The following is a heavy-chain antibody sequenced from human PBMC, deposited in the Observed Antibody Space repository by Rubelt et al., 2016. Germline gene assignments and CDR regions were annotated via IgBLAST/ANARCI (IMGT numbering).Heavy chain of an antibody. J-gene: IGHJ5*02. CDR1: GFTVSSNY. D-gene: IGHD3-22*01. Sequence: EVQLVESGGGLVQPGGSLRLSCAASGFTVSSNYMSWVRQAPGKGLEWVGRIKSKTDGGTTDYAAPVKGRFTISRDDSQNTLYLQMNSLKTEDTALYYCTTDRYYYDSSGFPWFDPWGQGTLVTVSS. V-gene: IGHV3-15*01. CDR3: TTDRYYYDSSGFPWFDP. CDR2: IKSKTDGGTT.